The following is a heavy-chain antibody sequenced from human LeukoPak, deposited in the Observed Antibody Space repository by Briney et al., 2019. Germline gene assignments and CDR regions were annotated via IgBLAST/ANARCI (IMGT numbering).Heavy chain of an antibody. CDR3: ARDMAVMKREFDY. CDR2: IWHDGNNI. V-gene: IGHV3-33*01. J-gene: IGHJ4*02. D-gene: IGHD1-1*01. Sequence: GRSLRLSCVVSGSHIGNAGMHWVRQAPGKGLEWVALIWHDGNNIYYGDSVRGRFTISRDSSKNTVYLQMNRLRVDDTAVYYCARDMAVMKREFDYWGQGTLVTVSS. CDR1: GSHIGNAG.